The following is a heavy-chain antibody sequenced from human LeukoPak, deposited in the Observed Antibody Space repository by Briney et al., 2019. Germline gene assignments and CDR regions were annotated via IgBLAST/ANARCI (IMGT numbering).Heavy chain of an antibody. Sequence: SETLSLTCTVSGGSISSYYWGWIRQPPGKGLEWIGSIYYSGSTYYNPSLKSRVTISVDTSKNQFSLKLSSVTAADTAVYYCAREKAHYDILTGYYTPTWFDPWGQGTLVTVSS. J-gene: IGHJ5*02. CDR2: IYYSGST. V-gene: IGHV4-39*07. D-gene: IGHD3-9*01. CDR1: GGSISSYY. CDR3: AREKAHYDILTGYYTPTWFDP.